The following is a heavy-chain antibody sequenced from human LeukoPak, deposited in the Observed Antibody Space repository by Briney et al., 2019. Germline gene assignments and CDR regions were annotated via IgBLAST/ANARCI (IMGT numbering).Heavy chain of an antibody. V-gene: IGHV3-21*01. D-gene: IGHD6-13*01. J-gene: IGHJ4*02. Sequence: GGSLRLSCAASGFTFSSYSMKWVRQAPGKGLEWVSFISSSSSYIYYADSVKGRFTISRDNAKNSLYLQMNSLRAEDTAVYYCARVPHGSSWYGGFDYWGQGTLVTVSS. CDR3: ARVPHGSSWYGGFDY. CDR1: GFTFSSYS. CDR2: ISSSSSYI.